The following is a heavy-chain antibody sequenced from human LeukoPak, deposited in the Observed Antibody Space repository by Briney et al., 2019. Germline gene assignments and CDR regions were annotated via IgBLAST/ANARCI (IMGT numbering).Heavy chain of an antibody. CDR1: GFTFSNYA. D-gene: IGHD2-21*02. J-gene: IGHJ4*01. Sequence: AGSLRLSCAASGFTFSNYAMSWVRQAPGKGLEWVSRINTDGSSTSYADSVKGRFTVSRDNAKNTVYLQVNSLRAEDTAVYFCTRELPREVTLDYWGQGTLVTVSS. V-gene: IGHV3-74*01. CDR2: INTDGSST. CDR3: TRELPREVTLDY.